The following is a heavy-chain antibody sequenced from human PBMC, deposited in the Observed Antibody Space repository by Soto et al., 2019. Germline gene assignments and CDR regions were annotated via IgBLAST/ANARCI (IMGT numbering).Heavy chain of an antibody. D-gene: IGHD1-1*01. J-gene: IGHJ3*02. Sequence: SETLSLTCAVSGGSISSGGYYWSWIRQHPGKGLEWIGYIYYSGSTSYNPSLKSRVTISVDTSKNQFSLKLSSVTAADTAVYYCARRGPENWNNVLVAFDIWGQGTMVTVSS. CDR3: ARRGPENWNNVLVAFDI. V-gene: IGHV4-31*11. CDR2: IYYSGST. CDR1: GGSISSGGYY.